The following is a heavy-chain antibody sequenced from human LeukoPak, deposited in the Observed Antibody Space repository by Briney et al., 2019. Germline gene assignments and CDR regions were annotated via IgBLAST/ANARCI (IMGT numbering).Heavy chain of an antibody. CDR2: INPTGGST. CDR1: GNTFTSYY. V-gene: IGHV1-46*01. Sequence: ASVKLSCKASGNTFTSYYIHWVRQAPGQGLEWMGIINPTGGSTSYAQKFQGRVTMTRDTSTSTVYTELSSLRSEDTAVYYCARSYGSSPETYGMDVWGQGTTVTVSS. D-gene: IGHD3-22*01. CDR3: ARSYGSSPETYGMDV. J-gene: IGHJ6*02.